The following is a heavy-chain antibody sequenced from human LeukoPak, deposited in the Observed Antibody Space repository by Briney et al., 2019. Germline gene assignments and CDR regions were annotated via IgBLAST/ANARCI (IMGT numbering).Heavy chain of an antibody. D-gene: IGHD3-10*01. CDR1: RFKFSSYA. J-gene: IGHJ4*02. V-gene: IGHV3-48*03. CDR2: ISSSGSTK. Sequence: GGALILCCAASRFKFSSYAMPWVRQAPGKGLEWVAYISSSGSTKYYADSVKGRFTISSDNAKNSLYLQMNSLRAEDTAVYYCAREFRGVTRYFDYWGQGTLVTVSS. CDR3: AREFRGVTRYFDY.